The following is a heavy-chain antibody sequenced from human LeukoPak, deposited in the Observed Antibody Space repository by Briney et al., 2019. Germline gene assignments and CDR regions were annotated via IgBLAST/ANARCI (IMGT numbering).Heavy chain of an antibody. Sequence: PGGSLRLSCAASGFTFSSYWMSWVRQAPGKGLEWVANIKQDGSEKYYVDSVKGRFTISRDNAKNSLYLQMNSLRAEDTAVYYCARDSSSWYNIPKYFQHWGQGTLVTVSS. V-gene: IGHV3-7*01. CDR1: GFTFSSYW. CDR2: IKQDGSEK. D-gene: IGHD6-13*01. CDR3: ARDSSSWYNIPKYFQH. J-gene: IGHJ1*01.